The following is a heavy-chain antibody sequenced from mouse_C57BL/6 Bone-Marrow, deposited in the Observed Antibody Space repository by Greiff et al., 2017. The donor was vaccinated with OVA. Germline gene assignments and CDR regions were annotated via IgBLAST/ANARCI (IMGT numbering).Heavy chain of an antibody. Sequence: ESGPGLVKPSQSLSLTCSVTGYSITSGYYWNWIRQFPGNKLEWMGYISYDGSNNYNPSLKNRISITRDTSKNLFFLKLNSVTTEDTATYYCARDGTFYAMDYWGQGTSVTVSS. D-gene: IGHD1-1*02. J-gene: IGHJ4*01. CDR3: ARDGTFYAMDY. CDR2: ISYDGSN. V-gene: IGHV3-6*01. CDR1: GYSITSGYY.